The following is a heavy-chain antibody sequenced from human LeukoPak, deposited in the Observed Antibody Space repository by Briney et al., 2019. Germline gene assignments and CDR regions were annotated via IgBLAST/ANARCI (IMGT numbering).Heavy chain of an antibody. D-gene: IGHD1-26*01. CDR2: ITSSSSYI. J-gene: IGHJ4*02. Sequence: PGGSLRLSCAASGFTFSSYSMNWVRQAPGKGLEWVSSITSSSSYIYYADSVKGRFTISRDNSKNTLYLQMNSLRAEDTAVYYCAKVEVGATFDYWGQGTLVTVSS. CDR1: GFTFSSYS. CDR3: AKVEVGATFDY. V-gene: IGHV3-21*01.